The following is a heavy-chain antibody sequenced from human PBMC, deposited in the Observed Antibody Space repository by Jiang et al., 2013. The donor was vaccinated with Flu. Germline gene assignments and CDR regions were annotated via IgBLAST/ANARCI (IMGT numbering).Heavy chain of an antibody. CDR1: GFSFSNYG. V-gene: IGHV3-30*18. J-gene: IGHJ4*02. D-gene: IGHD5-12*01. CDR2: ISYDGNSD. CDR3: AKDRHSGYDYSYFDY. Sequence: RSLRLSCTASGFSFSNYGLHWVRQAPGKGLEWVAIISYDGNSDHYADSVKGRFTISRDNSKNTLFLQVNSLRAEDTAVYYCAKDRHSGYDYSYFDYWGQGTLVTVSS.